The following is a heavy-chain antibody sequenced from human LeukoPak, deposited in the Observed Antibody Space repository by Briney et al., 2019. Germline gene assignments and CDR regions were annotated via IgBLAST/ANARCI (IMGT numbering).Heavy chain of an antibody. D-gene: IGHD3-10*01. CDR2: IYYSGST. V-gene: IGHV4-39*07. J-gene: IGHJ4*02. CDR3: ASLPWGVRGLIIQDFHY. CDR1: GGSISSNGYY. Sequence: SETLSLTCTVSGGSISSNGYYWAWFRQPPGKGLEWIGSIYYSGSTYYNPSLKSRVTISVDTSKNQFSLKLSSVTAADTAVYYCASLPWGVRGLIIQDFHYWGQGTLVTVSS.